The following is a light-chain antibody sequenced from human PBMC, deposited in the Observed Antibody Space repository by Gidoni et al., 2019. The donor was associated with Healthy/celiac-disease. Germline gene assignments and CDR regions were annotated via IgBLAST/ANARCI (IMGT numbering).Light chain of an antibody. CDR2: SNN. Sequence: QSVLTQPPSASGTPGQRVTIPCSGSSSNIGSNTVNWYQQLPGTAPKLLISSNNQRPSGVPDRFSGSKSGTSASLAISGLQSEDEADYYCAAWDDSLNGREVFGTGTKVTVL. CDR1: SSNIGSNT. V-gene: IGLV1-44*01. CDR3: AAWDDSLNGREV. J-gene: IGLJ1*01.